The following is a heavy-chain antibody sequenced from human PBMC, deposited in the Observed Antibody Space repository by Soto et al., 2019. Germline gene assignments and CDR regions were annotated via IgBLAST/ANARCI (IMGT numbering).Heavy chain of an antibody. CDR2: IDTSGTT. Sequence: SETLSLTCTVSGGSISSYYVSWIRQSAGKGLEWIGRIDTSGTTNYDPSLKSRVTMSVDASKNHFSLNLSSVTAADTAVYYCARGPRGYVYYHGMDVWGQGTTVTVSS. CDR3: ARGPRGYVYYHGMDV. CDR1: GGSISSYY. V-gene: IGHV4-4*07. D-gene: IGHD3-10*01. J-gene: IGHJ6*02.